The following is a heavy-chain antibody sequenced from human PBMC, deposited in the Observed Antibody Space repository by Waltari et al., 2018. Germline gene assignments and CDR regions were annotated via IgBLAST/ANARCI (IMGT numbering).Heavy chain of an antibody. CDR2: IVVGSGNT. D-gene: IGHD5-12*01. J-gene: IGHJ4*02. V-gene: IGHV1-58*01. Sequence: QMQLVQSGPEVKKPGTSVKVSCKASGFTFTSSAVQWVRQARGQRLEWIGWIVVGSGNTNHAQKFQERVTITRDMSTSTAYMELSSLRSEDTAVYYCAADPLGDGYDYWGQGTLVTVSS. CDR1: GFTFTSSA. CDR3: AADPLGDGYDY.